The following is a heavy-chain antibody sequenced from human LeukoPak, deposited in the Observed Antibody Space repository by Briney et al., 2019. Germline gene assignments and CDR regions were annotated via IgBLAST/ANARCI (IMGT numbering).Heavy chain of an antibody. CDR2: ISHDGSNT. J-gene: IGHJ4*02. D-gene: IGHD2-2*01. CDR1: GFTLSNYH. Sequence: GGSLRLSCAASGFTLSNYHMHWFRQAPGKGREWVAVISHDGSNTFYVDSAQGRFIISRDTSKNTLNLQRNSLRAEDSAVYYCARIPGPTRAHYFFDYWGQGTLVTVSS. V-gene: IGHV3-33*01. CDR3: ARIPGPTRAHYFFDY.